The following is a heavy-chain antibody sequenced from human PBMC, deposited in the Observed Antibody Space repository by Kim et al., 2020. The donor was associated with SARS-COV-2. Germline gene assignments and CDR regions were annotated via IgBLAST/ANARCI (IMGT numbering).Heavy chain of an antibody. CDR3: ARNPAMVRGVMRFDP. CDR2: INHSGST. Sequence: SETLSLTCAVYGGSFSGYYWSWIRQPPGKGLEWIGEINHSGSTNYNPSLKSRVTISVDTSKNQFSLKLSSVTAADTAVYYCARNPAMVRGVMRFDPWGQG. D-gene: IGHD3-10*01. J-gene: IGHJ5*02. V-gene: IGHV4-34*01. CDR1: GGSFSGYY.